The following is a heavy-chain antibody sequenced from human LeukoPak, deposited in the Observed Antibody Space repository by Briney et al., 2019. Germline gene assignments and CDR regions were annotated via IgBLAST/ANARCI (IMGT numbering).Heavy chain of an antibody. CDR2: MKPDGSEK. D-gene: IGHD3-16*01. Sequence: PGGSLRLSCAASGFTVSNCWMSWVRQAPGKGLEWVANMKPDGSEKNYVDSVKGRFTIPRDNTKNSLYLQMNSLRAEDTAVYYCARSFDYVWGRDWGQGTLVTVSS. CDR3: ARSFDYVWGRD. J-gene: IGHJ4*02. CDR1: GFTVSNCW. V-gene: IGHV3-7*01.